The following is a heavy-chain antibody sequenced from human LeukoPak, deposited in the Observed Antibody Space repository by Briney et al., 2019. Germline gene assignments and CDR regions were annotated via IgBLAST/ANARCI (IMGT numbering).Heavy chain of an antibody. D-gene: IGHD3-10*01. Sequence: PGGSLRLSCGASGFTFSSYSMSWVRQAPGKGLEWVSAISGSGGSTYYADSVKGRFTISRDNSKNTLYLQMNSLRAEDTAVYYCAKDMEYYGSGNRDYWGQGTLVTVSS. V-gene: IGHV3-23*01. CDR3: AKDMEYYGSGNRDY. J-gene: IGHJ4*02. CDR1: GFTFSSYS. CDR2: ISGSGGST.